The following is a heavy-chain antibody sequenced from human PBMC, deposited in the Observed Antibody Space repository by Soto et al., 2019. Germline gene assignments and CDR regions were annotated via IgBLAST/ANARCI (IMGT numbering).Heavy chain of an antibody. Sequence: GGSLRLSCATSEFTFSNYAMHWVPQPPGKGLQWLAVISYDGNNKYYADSVEGRFTISRDNSKNTVYLQMNSLRLEDTAVYYCARGPSYSDSYFDYWGQGTLVTVSS. J-gene: IGHJ4*02. CDR1: EFTFSNYA. D-gene: IGHD4-17*01. CDR3: ARGPSYSDSYFDY. V-gene: IGHV3-30*03. CDR2: ISYDGNNK.